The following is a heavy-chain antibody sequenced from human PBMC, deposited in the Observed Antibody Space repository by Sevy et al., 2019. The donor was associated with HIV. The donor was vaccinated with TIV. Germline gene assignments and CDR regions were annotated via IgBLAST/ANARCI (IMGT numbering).Heavy chain of an antibody. CDR2: IYYSGST. CDR1: GGSISSGDYY. J-gene: IGHJ4*02. Sequence: SQTLSLTCTVSGGSISSGDYYWSWIRQPPGKGLEWIGYIYYSGSTYYNPSLKSRVTISVDTSKNQFSLKLRSVTAADTAVYYCARGDFSEHMFVFDYWGQGTLVTV. CDR3: ARGDFSEHMFVFDY. D-gene: IGHD3-10*02. V-gene: IGHV4-30-4*01.